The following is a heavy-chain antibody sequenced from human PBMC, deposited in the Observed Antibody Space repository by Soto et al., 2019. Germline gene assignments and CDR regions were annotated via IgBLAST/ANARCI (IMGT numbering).Heavy chain of an antibody. CDR1: GFTFSSYA. CDR2: ISYDGSNK. J-gene: IGHJ4*02. V-gene: IGHV3-30-3*01. D-gene: IGHD2-15*01. CDR3: AAVRRYSSGRHLDW. Sequence: PGGSLRLSCAASGFTFSSYAMHWVRQAPGKGLEWVAVISYDGSNKYYADSVKGRFTISRDNFKNSLYLQMNSLRAEDTAVYYCAAVRRYSSGRHLDWWGQGTLVTVSS.